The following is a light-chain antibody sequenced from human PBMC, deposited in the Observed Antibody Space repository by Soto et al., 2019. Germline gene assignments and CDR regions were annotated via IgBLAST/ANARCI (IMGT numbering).Light chain of an antibody. J-gene: IGKJ1*01. Sequence: IQLTQSPSSLSASVGDRVTTTCRASQGISSYLAWYQQKPGKAPKLLIYAASTLQSGFPSRFSGSGSGTDFTLTISSLQPEDFATYYCQQLNSYPTWTFGQGTKVDIK. CDR1: QGISSY. V-gene: IGKV1-9*01. CDR3: QQLNSYPTWT. CDR2: AAS.